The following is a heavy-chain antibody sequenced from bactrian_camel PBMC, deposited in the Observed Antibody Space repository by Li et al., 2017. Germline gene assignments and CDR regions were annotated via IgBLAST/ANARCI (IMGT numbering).Heavy chain of an antibody. CDR2: VYVGGDST. Sequence: VQLVESGGGSVKAGDTLRLSCVVSADTINGDAVTWFRQAPGKEREGVASVYVGGDSTYYAESVKGRFTISQDSAKTTVYLQMNSLKPDDSAMYYCAADQLYGT. CDR1: ADTINGDA. V-gene: IGHV3S40*01. J-gene: IGHJ1*01.